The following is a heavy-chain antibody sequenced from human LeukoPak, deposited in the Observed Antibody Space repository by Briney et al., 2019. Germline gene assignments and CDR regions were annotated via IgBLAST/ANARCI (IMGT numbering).Heavy chain of an antibody. V-gene: IGHV3-21*01. CDR1: GFTFSNAW. Sequence: GGSLRLSCAASGFTFSNAWMSWVRQAPGKGLEWVSSITGSSNSIDFADSVKGRFAISRDNAKNSLFLQMDSLRVEDTAVYYCVREGSGSTHYMDVWGKGTTVIVSS. CDR3: VREGSGSTHYMDV. D-gene: IGHD3-10*01. CDR2: ITGSSNSI. J-gene: IGHJ6*03.